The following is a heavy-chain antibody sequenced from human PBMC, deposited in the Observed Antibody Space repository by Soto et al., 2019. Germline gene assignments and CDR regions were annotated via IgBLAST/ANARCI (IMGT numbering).Heavy chain of an antibody. D-gene: IGHD1-26*01. V-gene: IGHV1-69*01. Sequence: QVQLVQSGAEVKKPGSSVKVSCKASGGTFSSYAISWVRQAPGQGLEWMGGIIPIFGTANYAQKFQGRVTITADESTSTAYMELSSLRSEDTAVYYCARDSRYYGRKRVVYYFDYWGQGTLVTVSS. J-gene: IGHJ4*02. CDR2: IIPIFGTA. CDR3: ARDSRYYGRKRVVYYFDY. CDR1: GGTFSSYA.